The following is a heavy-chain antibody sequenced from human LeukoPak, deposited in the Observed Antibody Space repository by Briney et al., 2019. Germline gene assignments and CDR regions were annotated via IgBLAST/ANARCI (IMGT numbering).Heavy chain of an antibody. V-gene: IGHV4-59*11. CDR3: ARGALPYYDYHYFDY. CDR2: IYYSGST. Sequence: SETLSLTCTVPGGSISSHYWSWIRQPPGKGLEWIGYIYYSGSTNYNPSLKSRVTISVDTSKNQFSLKLSSVTAADTAVYYCARGALPYYDYHYFDYWGQGTLVTVSS. CDR1: GGSISSHY. D-gene: IGHD3-22*01. J-gene: IGHJ4*02.